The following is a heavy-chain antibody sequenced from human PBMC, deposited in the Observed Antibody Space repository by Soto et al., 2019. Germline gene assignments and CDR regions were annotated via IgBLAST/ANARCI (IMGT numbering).Heavy chain of an antibody. D-gene: IGHD2-2*01. CDR1: GGSISSSNW. J-gene: IGHJ5*02. CDR2: IYHSGST. V-gene: IGHV4-4*02. CDR3: ARDNCSSTSCYLGGNWFDP. Sequence: SETLSLTCAVSGGSISSSNWWSWVRQPPGKGLEWIGEIYHSGSTNYNPSLKSRVTISVDTSKNQFSLKLSSVTAADTAVYYCARDNCSSTSCYLGGNWFDPWGQGTLVTVSS.